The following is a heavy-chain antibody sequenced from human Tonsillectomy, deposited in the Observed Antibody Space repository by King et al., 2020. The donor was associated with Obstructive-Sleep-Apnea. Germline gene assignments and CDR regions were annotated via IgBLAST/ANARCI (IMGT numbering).Heavy chain of an antibody. CDR3: ARVSRYSSSGYANY. V-gene: IGHV4-39*07. Sequence: MQLQESGPGLVKPSETLSLTCTVSGGSISSSSYYWGWIRQPPGKGLEWIGNIYYSGSTYYNPSLKSRVTISVDTSKNQFSLKLSSVTAADTAGYYCARVSRYSSSGYANYWGQGTLVTVSS. CDR2: IYYSGST. D-gene: IGHD6-13*01. J-gene: IGHJ4*02. CDR1: GGSISSSSYY.